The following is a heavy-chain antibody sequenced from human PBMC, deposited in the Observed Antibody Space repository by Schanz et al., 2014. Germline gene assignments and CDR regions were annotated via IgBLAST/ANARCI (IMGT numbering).Heavy chain of an antibody. D-gene: IGHD2-15*01. CDR3: ARDKGGLIPFDY. V-gene: IGHV3-33*01. CDR2: IWYDGNNK. CDR1: GFTFSSYG. J-gene: IGHJ4*02. Sequence: QVQLVESGGGVVQPGRSLRLSCAASGFTFSSYGMHWVRQAPGKGLEWVAVIWYDGNNKFYEDSVKGRFIISRDNAKNSLYLQMNSLRDEDTAVYYCARDKGGLIPFDYWGQGTLVTVSS.